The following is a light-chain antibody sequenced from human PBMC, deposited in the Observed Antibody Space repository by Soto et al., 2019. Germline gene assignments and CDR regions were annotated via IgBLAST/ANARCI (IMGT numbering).Light chain of an antibody. CDR1: QSISTY. Sequence: EIVLTQSPATLSLSPGERATLSCRASQSISTYLAWYQQRPGQAPRLLIFDASNRATGIPARFSGSGSGTDFTLTISSLEPEDFAFYYCQQRNYWPIFTFGPGTRVEIK. J-gene: IGKJ3*01. V-gene: IGKV3-11*01. CDR3: QQRNYWPIFT. CDR2: DAS.